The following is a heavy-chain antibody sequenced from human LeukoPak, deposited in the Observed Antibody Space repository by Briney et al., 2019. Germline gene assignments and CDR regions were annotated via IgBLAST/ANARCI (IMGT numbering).Heavy chain of an antibody. D-gene: IGHD3-10*01. J-gene: IGHJ4*02. CDR2: INHSGST. V-gene: IGHV4-34*01. Sequence: SETLSLTCAVCGGSFSGYYWSWIRQPPGKGLEWIGEINHSGSTNYNPSLKSRVTISVDTSKNQFSLKLSSVTAADTAVYYCARGAHYYYGSGSYYSFDYWGQGTLVTVSS. CDR3: ARGAHYYYGSGSYYSFDY. CDR1: GGSFSGYY.